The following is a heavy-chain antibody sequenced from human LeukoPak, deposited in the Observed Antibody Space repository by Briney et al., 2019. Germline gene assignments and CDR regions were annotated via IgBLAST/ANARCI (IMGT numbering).Heavy chain of an antibody. V-gene: IGHV3-48*03. CDR2: ISSSGSTI. D-gene: IGHD4-17*01. Sequence: PGGSLRLSCAASGFTFSSCEMNWVRQAPGKGLEWVSYISSSGSTIYYADSVKGRFTISRDNAKNSLYLQMNSLRAEDTAVYYCARDNDYGDYLVYWGQGTLVTVSS. CDR3: ARDNDYGDYLVY. J-gene: IGHJ4*02. CDR1: GFTFSSCE.